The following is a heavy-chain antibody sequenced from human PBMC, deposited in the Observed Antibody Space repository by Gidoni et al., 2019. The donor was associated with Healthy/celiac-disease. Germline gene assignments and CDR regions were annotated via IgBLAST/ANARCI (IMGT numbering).Heavy chain of an antibody. CDR2: ISGSGGST. D-gene: IGHD3-3*01. Sequence: EVQLLESGGGLVQPGGSLRLSCAASGFTFSSYALSWVRQAPGKGLEWVSAISGSGGSTYYADSVKGRFTISRDNSKNTLYLQMNSLRAEDTAVYYCAKSRNQGPTIFGVVTGYFDYWGQGTLVTVSS. CDR1: GFTFSSYA. J-gene: IGHJ4*02. CDR3: AKSRNQGPTIFGVVTGYFDY. V-gene: IGHV3-23*01.